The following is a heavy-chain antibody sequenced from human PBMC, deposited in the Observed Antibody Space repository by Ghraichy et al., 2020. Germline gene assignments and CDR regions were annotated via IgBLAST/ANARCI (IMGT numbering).Heavy chain of an antibody. CDR2: ISSSSSTI. Sequence: GESLNISCAASGFTFSSYSMNWVRQAPGKGLEWVSYISSSSSTIYYADSVKGRFTISRDNAKNSLYLQMNSLRDEDTAVYYCARDQGTLFGLYGMDVWGQGTTVTVSS. J-gene: IGHJ6*02. CDR1: GFTFSSYS. V-gene: IGHV3-48*02. CDR3: ARDQGTLFGLYGMDV. D-gene: IGHD3/OR15-3a*01.